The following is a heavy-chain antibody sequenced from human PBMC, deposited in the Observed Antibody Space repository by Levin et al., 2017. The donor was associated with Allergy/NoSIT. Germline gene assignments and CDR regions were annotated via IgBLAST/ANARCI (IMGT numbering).Heavy chain of an antibody. CDR3: ARDSHPTRQIYAGVVAADY. V-gene: IGHV3-21*01. D-gene: IGHD2-15*01. J-gene: IGHJ4*02. Sequence: GESLKISCAASGFTFSSYSMNWVRQAPGKGLEWVSSISSSSSYIYYADSVKGRFTISRDNAKNSLYLQMNSLRAEDTAVYYCARDSHPTRQIYAGVVAADYWGQGTLVTVSS. CDR1: GFTFSSYS. CDR2: ISSSSSYI.